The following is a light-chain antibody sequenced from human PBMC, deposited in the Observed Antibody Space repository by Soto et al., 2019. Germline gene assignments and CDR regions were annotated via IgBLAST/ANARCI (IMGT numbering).Light chain of an antibody. V-gene: IGKV1-39*01. CDR1: QSISKF. CDR3: QQYYSYPRT. CDR2: GAS. Sequence: DIQMTQSPSSLSASVGDRVTITCRASQSISKFLIWHQQKPGKAPKVLISGASSLQSEVPSRFSGSGSGTDFTLTISSLQPEDFATYYCQQYYSYPRTFGQGTKVEIK. J-gene: IGKJ1*01.